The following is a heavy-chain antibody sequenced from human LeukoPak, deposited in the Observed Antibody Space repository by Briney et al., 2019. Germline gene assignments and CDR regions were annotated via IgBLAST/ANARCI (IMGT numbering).Heavy chain of an antibody. D-gene: IGHD5-12*01. J-gene: IGHJ4*02. CDR1: GYRFTSYW. V-gene: IGHV5-51*01. Sequence: GESLKISCKGSGYRFTSYWIGWVRQMPGKGLEWMGIIYPGDSDTRYSPSFQGHVTISTDKSISTAYLQWSSLKASDTAMYYCARRGGYDSGYFDYWGQGTLVTVSS. CDR2: IYPGDSDT. CDR3: ARRGGYDSGYFDY.